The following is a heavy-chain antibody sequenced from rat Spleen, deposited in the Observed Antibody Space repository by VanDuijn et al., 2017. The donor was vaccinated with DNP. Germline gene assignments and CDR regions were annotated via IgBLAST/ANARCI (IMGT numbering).Heavy chain of an antibody. V-gene: IGHV2-27*01. CDR1: GFSLTNYH. Sequence: QVQLKESGPGLVQPSQTLSLTCTVSGFSLTNYHVDWVRQPPGKGLEWMGRIQSDGNTDYNSVLKSRLSISRDTSKSQVFLKMNSLQTEDTATYYCVRAFYGYKAYFDYRGQGVMVTVSS. CDR3: VRAFYGYKAYFDY. CDR2: IQSDGNT. J-gene: IGHJ2*01. D-gene: IGHD1-9*01.